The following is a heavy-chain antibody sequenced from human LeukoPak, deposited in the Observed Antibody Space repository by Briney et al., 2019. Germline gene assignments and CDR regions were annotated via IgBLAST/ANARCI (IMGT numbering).Heavy chain of an antibody. Sequence: PGGSLRLSCAASGCTFSNYGMHWVRQAPGKGLEWVAVIWYDGSNKYYADSVRGRFTISRDNSKNTLYLQMNSLRAEDTAVYYCARDAGDVGARAFDCWGQGTLVTVSS. CDR2: IWYDGSNK. V-gene: IGHV3-33*01. CDR1: GCTFSNYG. D-gene: IGHD1-26*01. CDR3: ARDAGDVGARAFDC. J-gene: IGHJ4*02.